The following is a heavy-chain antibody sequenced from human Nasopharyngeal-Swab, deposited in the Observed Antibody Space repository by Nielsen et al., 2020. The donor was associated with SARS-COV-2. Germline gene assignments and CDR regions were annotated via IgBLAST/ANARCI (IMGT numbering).Heavy chain of an antibody. J-gene: IGHJ6*02. CDR2: IYYSGST. Sequence: SETLSLTCTVSGGTISSYYWSWIRQPPGKGLEWIGYIYYSGSTNYKPSLKSLVTISVDTSKNQFTLKLSSVTAADTAVYYCARDVTYYGIDVWGQGTTVTVSS. V-gene: IGHV4-59*01. CDR3: ARDVTYYGIDV. D-gene: IGHD2-21*02. CDR1: GGTISSYY.